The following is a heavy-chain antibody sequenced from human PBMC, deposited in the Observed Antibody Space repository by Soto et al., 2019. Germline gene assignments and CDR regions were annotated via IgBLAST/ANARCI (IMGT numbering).Heavy chain of an antibody. D-gene: IGHD6-13*01. Sequence: QVQLVESGGGVVQPGRSLRLSCAASGFTFSSYAMHWVRQAPGKGLEWVAVISYDGSNKYYADSVKGRFTISRDNSKNTLYLQMNSLRAEDTAVYYCARDRGYSSSGYSAAAYYYYGMDVWGQGTTVTVSS. CDR3: ARDRGYSSSGYSAAAYYYYGMDV. CDR1: GFTFSSYA. J-gene: IGHJ6*02. CDR2: ISYDGSNK. V-gene: IGHV3-30-3*01.